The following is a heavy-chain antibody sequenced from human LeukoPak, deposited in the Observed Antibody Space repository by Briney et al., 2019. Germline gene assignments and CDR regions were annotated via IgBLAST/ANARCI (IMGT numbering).Heavy chain of an antibody. CDR2: IYSGGGT. CDR1: GFIVSSNY. J-gene: IGHJ6*03. CDR3: ARERSSGSGSPRGYYYYMDV. V-gene: IGHV3-66*01. Sequence: GGSLRLSCALSGFIVSSNYMSWVRQAPGKGLEWVSVIYSGGGTNYADSVKGRFTISRDKSKNTLYLQMNSLRAEDTAVYYCARERSSGSGSPRGYYYYMDVWGKGTTVTISS. D-gene: IGHD3-10*01.